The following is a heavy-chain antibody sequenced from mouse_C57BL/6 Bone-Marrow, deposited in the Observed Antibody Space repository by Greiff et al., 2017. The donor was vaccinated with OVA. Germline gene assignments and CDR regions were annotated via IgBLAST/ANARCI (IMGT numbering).Heavy chain of an antibody. J-gene: IGHJ3*01. CDR2: IDPENGDT. CDR1: GFNIKDDY. V-gene: IGHV14-4*01. Sequence: DVKLQESGAELVRPGASVKLSCTASGFNIKDDYMHWVKQRPEQGLEWIGWIDPENGDTEYASKFQGKATITADTSSNTAYLHLSSLTSEDTAVYCCTTWGTTVVGPFAYWGQGTLVTVSA. CDR3: TTWGTTVVGPFAY. D-gene: IGHD1-1*01.